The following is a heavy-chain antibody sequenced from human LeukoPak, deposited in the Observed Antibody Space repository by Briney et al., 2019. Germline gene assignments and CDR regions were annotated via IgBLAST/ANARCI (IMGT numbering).Heavy chain of an antibody. CDR2: IYSGGGT. Sequence: GGSLRLSCAASGFTVSSNFMSWVRQAPGKGLEWVSVIYSGGGTYYADSVKGRFTISRDNSKNSLYLQMNSLRAEDTAVYYCARDQDWNDRGGLDYWGQGTLVIVSS. D-gene: IGHD1-1*01. CDR1: GFTVSSNF. V-gene: IGHV3-53*01. CDR3: ARDQDWNDRGGLDY. J-gene: IGHJ4*02.